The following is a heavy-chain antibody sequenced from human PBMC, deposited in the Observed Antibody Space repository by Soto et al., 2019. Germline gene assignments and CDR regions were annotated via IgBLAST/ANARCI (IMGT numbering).Heavy chain of an antibody. Sequence: ASVKVSCKASGYTFTSYGISWVRQAPGQGLEWMGWISAYNGNTNYAQKLQGRVTMTTDTSTSTAYMELRSLRSDDTAVCYCARDADLAAAGTFWFDPWAREPWSPSPQ. D-gene: IGHD6-13*01. V-gene: IGHV1-18*01. CDR3: ARDADLAAAGTFWFDP. CDR2: ISAYNGNT. J-gene: IGHJ5*02. CDR1: GYTFTSYG.